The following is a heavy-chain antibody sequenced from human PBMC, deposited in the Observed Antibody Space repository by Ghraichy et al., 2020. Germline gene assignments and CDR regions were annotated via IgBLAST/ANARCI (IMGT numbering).Heavy chain of an antibody. D-gene: IGHD2-15*01. J-gene: IGHJ5*02. CDR2: INPNSGVT. CDR3: AREGARGGWFDT. V-gene: IGHV1-2*02. CDR1: GYIFTGYY. Sequence: ASVKVSCRASGYIFTGYYMHWVRQAPGQGLEWMGWINPNSGVTKYAQKFQGRVTMTRDTSISTAYMELSRLRSDDTPVYYCAREGARGGWFDTWGQGTLVTVSS.